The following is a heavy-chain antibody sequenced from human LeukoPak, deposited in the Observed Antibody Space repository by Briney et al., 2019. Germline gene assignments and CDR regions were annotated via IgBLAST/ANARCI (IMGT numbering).Heavy chain of an antibody. V-gene: IGHV5-51*01. CDR1: GYTFASYW. J-gene: IGHJ4*02. D-gene: IGHD1-14*01. CDR3: ARLPTISTPGSRKFDY. Sequence: GESLKISCKGSGYTFASYWIAWVRQMPGQGLEWMGIINAGDSDTRYSPSFQGQVLISVEKSINTAYLHWGSLKPSDTALYYCARLPTISTPGSRKFDYWGRGTQVTVSS. CDR2: INAGDSDT.